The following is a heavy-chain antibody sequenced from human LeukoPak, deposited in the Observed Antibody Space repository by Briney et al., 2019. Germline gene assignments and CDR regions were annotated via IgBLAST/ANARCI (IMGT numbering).Heavy chain of an antibody. CDR1: GFTFSNYA. V-gene: IGHV3-30*04. CDR3: AKARFLEY. Sequence: GGSLRLSCAASGFTFSNYAMHWVRQAPGKGLEWVAIISYDGSNKHYADSVKGRFTISRDNSKNTLYLQMNSLRAEDTAVYYCAKARFLEYWGQGTLVTVSS. D-gene: IGHD3-3*01. CDR2: ISYDGSNK. J-gene: IGHJ4*02.